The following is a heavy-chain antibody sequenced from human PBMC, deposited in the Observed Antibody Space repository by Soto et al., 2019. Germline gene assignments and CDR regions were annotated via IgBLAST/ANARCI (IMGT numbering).Heavy chain of an antibody. V-gene: IGHV6-1*01. D-gene: IGHD3-10*01. Sequence: SQTLSLTCAISGDSVSSNSAGWNWIRQSPSRGLEWLGRTYYRSKWYIDYALSVKSRITINPDTSRNQFSLQLNSVTPEDAAVYYCARDLSSGSRVRTLDDXGQGTLVTVSS. CDR1: GDSVSSNSAG. CDR2: TYYRSKWYI. J-gene: IGHJ4*02. CDR3: ARDLSSGSRVRTLDD.